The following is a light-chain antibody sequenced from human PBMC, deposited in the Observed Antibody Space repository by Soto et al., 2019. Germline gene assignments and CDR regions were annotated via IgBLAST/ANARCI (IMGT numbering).Light chain of an antibody. CDR3: CSYAGSYTFAYV. CDR2: DVS. J-gene: IGLJ1*01. CDR1: SSDVGGYNY. V-gene: IGLV2-11*01. Sequence: QSVLIQPRSVSGSPGQSVTISCTGTSSDVGGYNYVSWYQQHPDKAPKLMIYDVSKRPSGVPDRFSGSKSGNTASLTISGLQAEDEADYYCCSYAGSYTFAYVFGTGTKVTVL.